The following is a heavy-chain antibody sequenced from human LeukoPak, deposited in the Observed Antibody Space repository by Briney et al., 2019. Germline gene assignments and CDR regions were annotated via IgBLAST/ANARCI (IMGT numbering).Heavy chain of an antibody. CDR2: IDAGGSYI. Sequence: GGSLRLSCTASGFTFGDYAMSWVRQAPGKGLEWVSFIDAGGSYIRYADSVKGRFTISRDNAKNSLFLQMNSLRAEDTAMYFCARDQATDIRAYDIWGQGTMVTVSS. D-gene: IGHD1-1*01. CDR3: ARDQATDIRAYDI. CDR1: GFTFGDYA. V-gene: IGHV3-21*01. J-gene: IGHJ3*02.